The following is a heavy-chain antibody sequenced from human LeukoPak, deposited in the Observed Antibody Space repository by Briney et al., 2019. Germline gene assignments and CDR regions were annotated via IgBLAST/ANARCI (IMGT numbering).Heavy chain of an antibody. D-gene: IGHD4-17*01. CDR1: GYTFTSYG. Sequence: GASVKVSCKASGYTFTSYGISWVRQAPGQGLEWMGWISAYNGNTNYAQKLQGRVTMTTDTSTSTAYMELRSLRSDDTAVYYCARDHGPGKANDDYQVAGYWGQGTLVTVSS. CDR3: ARDHGPGKANDDYQVAGY. J-gene: IGHJ4*02. V-gene: IGHV1-18*01. CDR2: ISAYNGNT.